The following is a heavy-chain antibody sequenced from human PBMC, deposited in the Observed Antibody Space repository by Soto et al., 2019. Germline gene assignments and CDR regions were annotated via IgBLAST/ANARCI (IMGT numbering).Heavy chain of an antibody. D-gene: IGHD1-26*01. CDR3: AKGKISTTTYTSFDS. J-gene: IGHJ5*01. V-gene: IGHV3-23*01. CDR2: ISGSGGTT. CDR1: GFTFSAYA. Sequence: PGGSLRLSCAASGFTFSAYAMSWVRQAPGKGLEWVSVISGSGGTTYYADSVKGRFTISRDNFKSSLYLQMSNLRAEDTAIYYCAKGKISTTTYTSFDSWGQGTLVTVSS.